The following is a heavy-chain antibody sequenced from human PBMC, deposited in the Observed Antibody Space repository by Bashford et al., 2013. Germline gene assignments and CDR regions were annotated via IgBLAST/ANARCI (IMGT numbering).Heavy chain of an antibody. CDR2: INHSGST. CDR1: GGSFSGYY. V-gene: IGHV4-34*01. Sequence: SETLSLTCAVYGGSFSGYYWSWIRQPPGKGLEWIGEINHSGSTNYNPSLKSRVTISVDTSKNQFSLKLSSVTAADTAVYYCASGRPRIAPNKPNWFDPWGQGTLVTVSS. J-gene: IGHJ5*02. D-gene: IGHD3-22*01. CDR3: ASGRPRIAPNKPNWFDP.